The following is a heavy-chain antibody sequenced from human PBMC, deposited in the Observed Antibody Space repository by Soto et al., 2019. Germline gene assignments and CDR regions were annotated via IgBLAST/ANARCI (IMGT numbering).Heavy chain of an antibody. CDR2: ISYDGSNK. J-gene: IGHJ4*02. V-gene: IGHV3-30*18. Sequence: QVQLVESGGGGVQPGRSLRLSCAASGFTFSSYGMHWVRQAPGKGLEWVAVISYDGSNKYYADSVKGRFTISRDNSKNTLYLQMNSLRAEDTAVYYCAKDFGSGRTWYFDYWGQGTLVTVSS. CDR1: GFTFSSYG. CDR3: AKDFGSGRTWYFDY. D-gene: IGHD6-19*01.